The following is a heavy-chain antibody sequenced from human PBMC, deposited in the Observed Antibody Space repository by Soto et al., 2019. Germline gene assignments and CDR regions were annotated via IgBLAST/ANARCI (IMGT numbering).Heavy chain of an antibody. CDR2: IYYNGNT. D-gene: IGHD5-12*01. J-gene: IGHJ6*02. V-gene: IGHV4-61*01. CDR3: ARYSGSGYARIMDV. CDR1: GGSISSGSHY. Sequence: PSETLSLTCRVSGGSISSGSHYWNWIRQTPGRGPEWMGYIYYNGNTNYNPSIKSRLTISVDTSKNQFSLKLTSVTAADTAVYYCARYSGSGYARIMDVWGQGTTVTVSS.